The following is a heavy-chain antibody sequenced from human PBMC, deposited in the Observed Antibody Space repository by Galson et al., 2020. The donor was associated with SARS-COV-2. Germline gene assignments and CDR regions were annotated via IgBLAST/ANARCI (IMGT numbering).Heavy chain of an antibody. CDR2: MNPNSGNT. Sequence: ASVKVSCKASGYTFTSYDINWVRQATGQGLEWMGWMNPNSGNTGYAQKFQGRVTMTRNTSISTAYMELSSLRSEDTAVYYCARDKSWNFNYYYGMDVWGQGTTVTVSS. V-gene: IGHV1-8*01. J-gene: IGHJ6*02. D-gene: IGHD1-7*01. CDR1: GYTFTSYD. CDR3: ARDKSWNFNYYYGMDV.